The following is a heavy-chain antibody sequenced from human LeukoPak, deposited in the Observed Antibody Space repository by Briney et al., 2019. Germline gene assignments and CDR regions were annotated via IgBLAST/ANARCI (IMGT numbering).Heavy chain of an antibody. CDR1: GYTFTGYY. CDR2: INPNSGGT. V-gene: IGHV1-2*02. Sequence: ASVTVSCKASGYTFTGYYMHWVRQAPGQGLEWMGWINPNSGGTNYAQKFQGRVTMTRDTSITTAYMELSLRSDDTAVYYCAKFDQDWGTFDYWGQGTVVTVSS. D-gene: IGHD7-27*01. CDR3: AKFDQDWGTFDY. J-gene: IGHJ4*02.